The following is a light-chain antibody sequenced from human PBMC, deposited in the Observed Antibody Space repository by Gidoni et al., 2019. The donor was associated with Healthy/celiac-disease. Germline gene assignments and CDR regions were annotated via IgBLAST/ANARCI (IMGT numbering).Light chain of an antibody. Sequence: IQMAQSPSSLSASVGDRVTITRRASHGMSNYLAWYQQKPGKVPKLLIYGASTLQSGVPSRFSGSGSGTDFTLTISSLQPEDVATYYCQKYNSAPRTFGQGTKVEIK. J-gene: IGKJ1*01. CDR2: GAS. CDR1: HGMSNY. V-gene: IGKV1-27*01. CDR3: QKYNSAPRT.